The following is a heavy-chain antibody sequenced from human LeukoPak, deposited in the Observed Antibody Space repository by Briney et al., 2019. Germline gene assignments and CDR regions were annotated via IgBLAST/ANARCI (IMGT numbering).Heavy chain of an antibody. J-gene: IGHJ4*02. CDR3: ARGAIDG. D-gene: IGHD3-22*01. V-gene: IGHV3-53*01. CDR2: IYNNGNT. Sequence: GGSLRLSCATSDLTVSGDYMSWVRQAPGKGLEWVSLIYNNGNTHYAGSVKGRFTISRDNSRNTLYLQMNSLRAEDTAVYYCARGAIDGWGQGTPVTVSS. CDR1: DLTVSGDY.